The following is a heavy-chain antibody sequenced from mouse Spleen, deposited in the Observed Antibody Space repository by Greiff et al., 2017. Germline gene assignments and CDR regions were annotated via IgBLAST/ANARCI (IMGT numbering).Heavy chain of an antibody. CDR1: GYTFTSYW. V-gene: IGHV1-59*01. J-gene: IGHJ1*01. Sequence: QVQLQQPGAELVRPGTSVKLSCKASGYTFTSYWMHWVKQRPGQGLEWIGVIDPSDSYTNYNQKFKGKAILTVDTSSSTAYMQLSSLTSEDSAVYYCARRGYWYFDVWGAGTTVTVSS. CDR3: ARRGYWYFDV. CDR2: IDPSDSYT.